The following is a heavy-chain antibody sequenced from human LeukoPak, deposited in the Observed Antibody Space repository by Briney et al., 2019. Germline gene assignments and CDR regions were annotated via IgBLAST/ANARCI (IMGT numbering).Heavy chain of an antibody. Sequence: ASVKVSCKASGYTFTTHDISWVRQAPGQGLEWMGGIIPIFGTANYAQKFQGRVTITADESTSTAYMELSSLRSEDTAVYYCAVGSDYGDYVFPYWGQGTLVTVSS. CDR2: IIPIFGTA. J-gene: IGHJ4*02. V-gene: IGHV1-69*13. D-gene: IGHD4-17*01. CDR1: GYTFTTHD. CDR3: AVGSDYGDYVFPY.